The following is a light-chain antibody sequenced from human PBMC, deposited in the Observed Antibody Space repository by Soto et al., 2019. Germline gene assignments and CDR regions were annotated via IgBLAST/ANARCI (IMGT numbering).Light chain of an antibody. V-gene: IGLV1-40*01. CDR1: SSNIGAGYD. CDR3: TSFAPGRIYV. J-gene: IGLJ1*01. CDR2: GNS. Sequence: QSVLTQPPSVSGAPGQRVTISCTGSSSNIGAGYDVHWYQQLPGTAPKLLIYGNSNRPSGVPDRFSGSKSGTSASLAITGLQAEDEADYYCTSFAPGRIYVFGSGTKLTVL.